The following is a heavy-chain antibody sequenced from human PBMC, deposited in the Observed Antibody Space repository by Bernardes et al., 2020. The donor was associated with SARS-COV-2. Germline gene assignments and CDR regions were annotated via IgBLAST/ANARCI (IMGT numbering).Heavy chain of an antibody. CDR3: ARNTLGIAVAGKDYYYGMDV. Sequence: VWSLRLSCAASGFTFSSYGMHWVRQAPGKGLVWVAVIGYNGSKKYYADSVKGRFTISRDNAKNTLYLQMNSLRAEDTAMYFCARNTLGIAVAGKDYYYGMDVWGPGTTVTVSS. CDR1: GFTFSSYG. D-gene: IGHD6-19*01. J-gene: IGHJ6*02. CDR2: IGYNGSKK. V-gene: IGHV3-33*01.